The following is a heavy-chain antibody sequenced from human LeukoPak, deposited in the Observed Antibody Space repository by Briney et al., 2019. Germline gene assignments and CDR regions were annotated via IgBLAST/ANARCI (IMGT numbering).Heavy chain of an antibody. Sequence: ASVKVSCKASGYSFTGYFIHWVRQAPGQGLEWMGRLNPSTGATSYAQTFQGRVTMTRDTSIDTAYMEVSALSSDDTAVYYCATTFSGSYPEIDYWGQGTLVTVSS. J-gene: IGHJ4*02. CDR1: GYSFTGYF. CDR3: ATTFSGSYPEIDY. D-gene: IGHD6-19*01. CDR2: LNPSTGAT. V-gene: IGHV1-2*02.